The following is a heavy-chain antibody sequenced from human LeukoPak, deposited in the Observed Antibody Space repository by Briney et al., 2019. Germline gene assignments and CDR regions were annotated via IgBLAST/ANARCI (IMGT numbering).Heavy chain of an antibody. CDR1: GGSISSSSYY. D-gene: IGHD2-15*01. CDR2: IYYRGST. V-gene: IGHV4-39*01. J-gene: IGHJ3*02. Sequence: PSETLSLTCTVSGGSISSSSYYWGWIRQPPGKGLEWIGSIYYRGSTYYNPSLKSRVTISVDTSKNQFSLKLSSVTAADTAVYYCARNILGYCSGGSCYSVALAFDIWGQGTMVTVSS. CDR3: ARNILGYCSGGSCYSVALAFDI.